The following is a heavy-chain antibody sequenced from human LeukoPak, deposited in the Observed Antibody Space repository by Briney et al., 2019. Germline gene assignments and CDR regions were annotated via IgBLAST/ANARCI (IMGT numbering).Heavy chain of an antibody. CDR2: IYNGVHP. D-gene: IGHD6-19*01. V-gene: IGHV4-59*08. CDR1: VASVNEYY. Sequence: PSETLSLTCIASVASVNEYYWSWLPQPPGKAVAWMGHIYNGVHPTYTASLTSRVTISVDTPRNQFSLKLPSLTAADTAMYYCAQSHGWPGFDFWSQGALVTVSS. CDR3: AQSHGWPGFDF. J-gene: IGHJ4*02.